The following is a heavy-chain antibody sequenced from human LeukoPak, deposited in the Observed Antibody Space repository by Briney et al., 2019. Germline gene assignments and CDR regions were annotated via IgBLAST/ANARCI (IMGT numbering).Heavy chain of an antibody. V-gene: IGHV5-51*01. Sequence: GESLKISCKGSGYSFSSYWIGWVRQMPGKGLEWMGMIYPGDSDTRYSPSFQGQVTISADKSISNAYRQWSSLKASDTAMYYCARRAYCGGDCYLDYWGQGTLVTVSS. CDR2: IYPGDSDT. CDR1: GYSFSSYW. CDR3: ARRAYCGGDCYLDY. D-gene: IGHD2-21*02. J-gene: IGHJ4*02.